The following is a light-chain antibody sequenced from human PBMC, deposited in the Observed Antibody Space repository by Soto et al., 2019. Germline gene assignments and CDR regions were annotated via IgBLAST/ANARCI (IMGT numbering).Light chain of an antibody. J-gene: IGLJ3*02. Sequence: QSALTQPASVSGSPGQSITISCTGTSSDVGGYNYVSWYQHHPGKAPKLMIYEVSNRSSGVSNRFSGSKSGNTASLTISGLQAEDEADYYCSSYTGSSTPVFGGGTKVTVL. CDR3: SSYTGSSTPV. CDR1: SSDVGGYNY. V-gene: IGLV2-14*01. CDR2: EVS.